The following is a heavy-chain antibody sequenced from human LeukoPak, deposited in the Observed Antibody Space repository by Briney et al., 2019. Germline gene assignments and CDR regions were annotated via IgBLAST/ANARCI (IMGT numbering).Heavy chain of an antibody. Sequence: GGSLRLSCAASGFTVSSNYMSWVRQAPGKGLEWVSYISSSSSTIYYADSVKGRFTISRDNAKNSLYLQMNSLRAEDTAVYYCARGTLYITGTPYRYWGQGTLVTVSS. V-gene: IGHV3-48*01. CDR3: ARGTLYITGTPYRY. D-gene: IGHD1-7*01. CDR2: ISSSSSTI. J-gene: IGHJ4*02. CDR1: GFTVSSNY.